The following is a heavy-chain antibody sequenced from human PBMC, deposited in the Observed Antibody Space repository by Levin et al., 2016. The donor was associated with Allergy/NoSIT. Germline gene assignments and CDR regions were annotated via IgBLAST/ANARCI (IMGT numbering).Heavy chain of an antibody. CDR2: ISGSGGST. V-gene: IGHV3-23*01. CDR3: ANRIAAAGTVDY. D-gene: IGHD6-13*01. Sequence: VRQAPGKGLEWVSAISGSGGSTYYADSVKGRFTISRDNSKNTLYLQMNSLRAEDTAVYYCANRIAAAGTVDYWGQGTLVTVSS. J-gene: IGHJ4*02.